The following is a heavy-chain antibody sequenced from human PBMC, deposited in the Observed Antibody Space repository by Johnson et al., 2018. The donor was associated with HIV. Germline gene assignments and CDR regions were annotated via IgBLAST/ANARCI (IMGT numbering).Heavy chain of an antibody. V-gene: IGHV3-30*02. Sequence: QVQLVESGGGVVLPGWSLRLSCEASGFTFSSYGMHWVRQAPGKGLEWVAFIQHDGKKELYGDSVKGQFTISRDNSKNTLYLYMTSLRSDDTTTYYCAKDWGAAAGSGAFDIWGQGTLVTVSS. CDR3: AKDWGAAAGSGAFDI. J-gene: IGHJ3*02. CDR1: GFTFSSYG. D-gene: IGHD6-13*01. CDR2: IQHDGKKE.